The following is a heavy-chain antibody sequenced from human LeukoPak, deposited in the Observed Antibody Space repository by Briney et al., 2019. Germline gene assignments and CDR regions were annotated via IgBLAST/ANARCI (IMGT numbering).Heavy chain of an antibody. CDR2: ISYDGSNK. Sequence: GGSLRLSCAASGFTFSSYGMHWVRQAPGKGLEWVAVISYDGSNKYYADSVKGRFTISRDNSKNTLYLQMNSLRAEDTAVYYCARVLSGWSSYYFDYWGQGTLVTVSS. J-gene: IGHJ4*02. V-gene: IGHV3-30*03. CDR3: ARVLSGWSSYYFDY. CDR1: GFTFSSYG. D-gene: IGHD6-19*01.